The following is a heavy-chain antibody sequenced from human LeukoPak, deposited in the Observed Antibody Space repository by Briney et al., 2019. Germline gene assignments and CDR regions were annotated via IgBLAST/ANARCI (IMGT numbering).Heavy chain of an antibody. D-gene: IGHD3-10*01. CDR1: GFTFSNYH. V-gene: IGHV3-48*01. J-gene: IGHJ4*02. Sequence: PGGSLRLSCAASGFTFSNYHMNWVRQAPGKGLEWVSYISSCSSTIYYADSVKGRFTISRDNAKNSLYLQMNSLRAEDTAVYYCAGDHYYGSGSSYKDYWGQGSLVTVSS. CDR2: ISSCSSTI. CDR3: AGDHYYGSGSSYKDY.